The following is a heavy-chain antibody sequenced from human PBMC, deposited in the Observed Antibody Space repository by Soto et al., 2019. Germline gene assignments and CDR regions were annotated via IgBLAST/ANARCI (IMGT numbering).Heavy chain of an antibody. D-gene: IGHD1-26*01. CDR1: GYTFTSYG. CDR2: ISAYNGNT. Sequence: ASVKVSCKASGYTFTSYGISWVRQAPGQGLEWMGWISAYNGNTNYAQKLQGRVTMTTDTSTSTAYMELRSLRSDDTAVYYCARDLSDLPPNWFDPWGQGTLVTVPQ. CDR3: ARDLSDLPPNWFDP. V-gene: IGHV1-18*01. J-gene: IGHJ5*02.